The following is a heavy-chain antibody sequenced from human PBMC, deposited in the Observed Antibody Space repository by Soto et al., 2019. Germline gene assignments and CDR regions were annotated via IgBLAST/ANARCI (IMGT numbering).Heavy chain of an antibody. J-gene: IGHJ4*02. V-gene: IGHV3-33*01. CDR1: GFTFSSYG. D-gene: IGHD3-22*01. Sequence: QVQLVESGGGVVQPGRSLRLSCAASGFTFSSYGMHWVRQAPGKGLEWVAVIWYDGSNKYYADSVKGRFTISRDNSTXXLYLQMNSLCAEDTAVYYCARDYDSSGYPRYYFDYWGQGTLVTVSS. CDR3: ARDYDSSGYPRYYFDY. CDR2: IWYDGSNK.